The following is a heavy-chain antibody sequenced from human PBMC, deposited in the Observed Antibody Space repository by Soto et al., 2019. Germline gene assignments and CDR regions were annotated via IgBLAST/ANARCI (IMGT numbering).Heavy chain of an antibody. J-gene: IGHJ6*03. Sequence: GRSLRLSCAASGFTFSSYGMNWVRQAPGKGLEWVGRIKSKTDGGTTDYAAPVKGRFTISKDDSKNTLYLQMNSLKTEDTAVYYCTTDSDIVVVPAAMSPNYYYYYMDVWGKGTTVTVSS. V-gene: IGHV3-15*01. CDR3: TTDSDIVVVPAAMSPNYYYYYMDV. CDR2: IKSKTDGGTT. D-gene: IGHD2-2*01. CDR1: GFTFSSYG.